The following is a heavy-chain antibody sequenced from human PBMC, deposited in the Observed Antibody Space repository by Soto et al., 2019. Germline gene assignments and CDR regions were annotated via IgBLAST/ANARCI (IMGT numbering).Heavy chain of an antibody. V-gene: IGHV1-69*12. CDR2: MIPIFGTA. D-gene: IGHD3-16*01. J-gene: IGHJ6*02. Sequence: QVQLVQSGAEVKKPGSSVKVSCKASGGTFSSYAISWVRQAPGQGLEGMGGMIPIFGTADYAQKCQGRVTITADASTSTAYMELSSLRSEDTAVYYCASSRLGGTGYYYGMDVWGQGTTVTVSS. CDR1: GGTFSSYA. CDR3: ASSRLGGTGYYYGMDV.